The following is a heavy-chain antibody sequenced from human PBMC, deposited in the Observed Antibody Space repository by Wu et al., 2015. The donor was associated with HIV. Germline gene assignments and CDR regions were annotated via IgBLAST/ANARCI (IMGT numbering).Heavy chain of an antibody. CDR2: INPNSGGT. CDR1: GYTFTGYY. J-gene: IGHJ4*02. Sequence: QVQLVQSGAEVKKPGASVKVSCKASGYTFTGYYMHWVRQAPGQGLEWMGWINPNSGGTNYAQKFQGRVTMTRDTSISTAYMELSRLRSDDTAVYYCARGWSYYDSSGYYYIYWGQGTLVTVSS. V-gene: IGHV1-2*02. D-gene: IGHD3-22*01. CDR3: ARGWSYYDSSGYYYIY.